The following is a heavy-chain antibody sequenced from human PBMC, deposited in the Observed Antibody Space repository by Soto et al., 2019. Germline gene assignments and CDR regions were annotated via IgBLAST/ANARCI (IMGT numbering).Heavy chain of an antibody. D-gene: IGHD3-22*01. CDR2: IYNGGIP. CDR3: ASQHYDKSVYYFDY. V-gene: IGHV4-4*07. Sequence: QVEMEESGPGPLKPSETLSLTCTVSGGSVSSQYWRWIRQPAGKGLEWIGRIYNGGIPLIHPSLESRVALSLDTSKKQFSPTLSSVTAADTATYYCASQHYDKSVYYFDYWGRGTLVTVSS. J-gene: IGHJ4*02. CDR1: GGSVSSQY.